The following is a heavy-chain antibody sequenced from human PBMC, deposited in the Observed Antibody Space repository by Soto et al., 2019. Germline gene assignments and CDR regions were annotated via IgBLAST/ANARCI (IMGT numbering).Heavy chain of an antibody. Sequence: GASVKVSCKASGYTFTSYGISWVRQAPGQGLEWMGWISAYNGNTNYAQKLQGRVTMTTDTSTSTAYMELRSLRSDDTAVHYCARSIAARPSGPPGYWGQGTLVTVSS. CDR3: ARSIAARPSGPPGY. V-gene: IGHV1-18*04. CDR1: GYTFTSYG. J-gene: IGHJ4*02. D-gene: IGHD6-6*01. CDR2: ISAYNGNT.